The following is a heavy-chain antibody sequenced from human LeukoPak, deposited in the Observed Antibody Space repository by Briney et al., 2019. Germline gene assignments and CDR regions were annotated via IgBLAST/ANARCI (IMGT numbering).Heavy chain of an antibody. J-gene: IGHJ4*02. CDR2: IDYSGST. D-gene: IGHD2-15*01. CDR1: GGSISSSNYY. V-gene: IGHV4-39*01. Sequence: SETLSLTCTVSGGSISSSNYYWGWIRQTPGKGLEWIGSIDYSGSTYYNPSLKSRVTISVDTSKNQFSLKLSSVTAADTAVYYCARRPKDIIVVVAARGTFDYWGQGIPVTVSS. CDR3: ARRPKDIIVVVAARGTFDY.